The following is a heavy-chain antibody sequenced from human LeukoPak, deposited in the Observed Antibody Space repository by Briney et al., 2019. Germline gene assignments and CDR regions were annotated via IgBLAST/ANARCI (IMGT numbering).Heavy chain of an antibody. CDR1: GFTFTTFW. CDR3: ARDLRGSPDR. CDR2: INPDGSTT. D-gene: IGHD3-16*01. Sequence: GGSLRLSCAASGFTFTTFWMNWVRQVPGKGLVWVSLINPDGSTTTYADSVKGRFTISRGNAKNTVYLQINSLRGEDTAVYYCARDLRGSPDRWGQGTLVTVSS. V-gene: IGHV3-74*01. J-gene: IGHJ5*02.